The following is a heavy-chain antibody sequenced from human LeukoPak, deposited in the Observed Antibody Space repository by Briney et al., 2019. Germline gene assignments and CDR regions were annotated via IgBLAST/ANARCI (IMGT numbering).Heavy chain of an antibody. CDR3: AREDVLAVYYFDY. J-gene: IGHJ4*02. V-gene: IGHV3-48*02. Sequence: GGSLRLSCAASGFTFSNFWMSWVRQAPGKGLEWVSYISSSGGTIYYTDSVEGRFTISRDNARNSLDLQMNSLRDEDTAVYYCAREDVLAVYYFDYWGQGTLVTVSS. CDR1: GFTFSNFW. D-gene: IGHD3-9*01. CDR2: ISSSGGTI.